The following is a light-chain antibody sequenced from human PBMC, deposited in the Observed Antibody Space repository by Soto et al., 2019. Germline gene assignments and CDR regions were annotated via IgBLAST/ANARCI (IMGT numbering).Light chain of an antibody. V-gene: IGLV2-14*01. J-gene: IGLJ1*01. CDR3: SSYTSSSTLV. CDR2: EVS. CDR1: SSDVGGYNY. Sequence: QSALTQPASVSGSPGQSITISCTGTSSDVGGYNYVSWYQQHPGKAPKLMLYEVSNRPSGVSNRFSGSKSGNTASLTISGLLAEDEADYYCSSYTSSSTLVFGTGTKLTVL.